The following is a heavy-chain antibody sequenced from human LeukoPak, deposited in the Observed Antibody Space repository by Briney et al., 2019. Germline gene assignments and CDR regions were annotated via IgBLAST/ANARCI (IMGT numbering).Heavy chain of an antibody. V-gene: IGHV1-2*02. Sequence: ASVKVSCKASGYTFTDYYMHWVRQAPGQGLDWVGWINPTSGATNYAQKLQGRVTMSTDTSTGTAYMELRSLRSDDTAVYYCARDSGSVAGTRGVDYWGQGTLVTVSS. CDR1: GYTFTDYY. D-gene: IGHD6-19*01. J-gene: IGHJ4*02. CDR3: ARDSGSVAGTRGVDY. CDR2: INPTSGAT.